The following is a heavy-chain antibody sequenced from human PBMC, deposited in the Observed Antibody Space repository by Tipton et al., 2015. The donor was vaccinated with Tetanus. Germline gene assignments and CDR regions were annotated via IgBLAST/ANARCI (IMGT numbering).Heavy chain of an antibody. D-gene: IGHD6-19*01. Sequence: TLSLTCTVSGASINNYYWNWIRQPPGKGLEWIGYIHYSGRTNYNPSLKSRLTLAIDTSKTQFSLKLSSVTPADTAVYYCARDPNSSGWYPAYFDLWGQGTLVTVSS. CDR1: GASINNYY. CDR2: IHYSGRT. J-gene: IGHJ4*02. V-gene: IGHV4-59*01. CDR3: ARDPNSSGWYPAYFDL.